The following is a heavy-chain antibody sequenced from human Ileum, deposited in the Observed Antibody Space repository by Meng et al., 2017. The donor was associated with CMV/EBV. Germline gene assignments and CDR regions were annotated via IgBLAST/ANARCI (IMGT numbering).Heavy chain of an antibody. CDR3: AGDSTSPGRWGA. Sequence: GESLKISCAVSGVTVSTNYMSWVRQAPGKWLEWGSVIYSYGKTYYADSVKGRFTISRDNFKNMLYLQMNSLRAEDTALYYCAGDSTSPGRWGAWGQGTGVTVSS. V-gene: IGHV3-53*01. CDR1: GVTVSTNY. J-gene: IGHJ5*02. CDR2: IYSYGKT. D-gene: IGHD1-26*01.